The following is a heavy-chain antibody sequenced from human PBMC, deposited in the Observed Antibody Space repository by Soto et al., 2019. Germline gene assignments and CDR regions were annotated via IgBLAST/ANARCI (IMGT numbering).Heavy chain of an antibody. CDR1: GFTFDDFA. CDR3: AKDNRADRGAFDY. D-gene: IGHD3-10*01. Sequence: EVQLVESGGGLVQPGKSLRLSCAASGFTFDDFAMHWVRQVPGKGLEWVSGISWNSAMIGYADSVKGRFIISRDNAKNSLYLQMNSLRPEDTALYFCAKDNRADRGAFDYWGQGTLVSVFS. V-gene: IGHV3-9*01. CDR2: ISWNSAMI. J-gene: IGHJ4*02.